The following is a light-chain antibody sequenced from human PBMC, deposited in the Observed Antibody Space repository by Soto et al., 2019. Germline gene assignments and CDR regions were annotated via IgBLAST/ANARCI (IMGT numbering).Light chain of an antibody. CDR2: EVS. CDR3: CSYAGSSIPYV. CDR1: SSDVGSYNL. V-gene: IGLV2-23*02. J-gene: IGLJ1*01. Sequence: QSALTQPASVSGSPGQSITISCTGTSSDVGSYNLVSWYQQHPGKAPKLMIYEVSKRPSGVSNRFSGSKSGNTASLTISGLQAEDEADYYCCSYAGSSIPYVFGTGTKLNVL.